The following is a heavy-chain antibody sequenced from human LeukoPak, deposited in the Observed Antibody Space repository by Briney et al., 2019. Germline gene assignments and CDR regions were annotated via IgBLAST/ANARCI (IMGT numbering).Heavy chain of an antibody. Sequence: GGSLRLSCVVSGFTVSDNYMSWVRQAPGKGLECVSIIYGGGITYYSDSVNGRFTISRDSSKNTLYLQMNSLRAEDTAMYYCTRDRHSSYHFGYWGQGTLVTVSS. CDR2: IYGGGIT. D-gene: IGHD6-19*01. J-gene: IGHJ4*02. CDR3: TRDRHSSYHFGY. CDR1: GFTVSDNY. V-gene: IGHV3-53*01.